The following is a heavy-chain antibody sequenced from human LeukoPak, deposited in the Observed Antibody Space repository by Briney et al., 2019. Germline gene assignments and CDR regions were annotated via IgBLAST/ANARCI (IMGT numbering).Heavy chain of an antibody. Sequence: SETLSLTCAVYGGSFSGYYWSWLRQPPGEGLEWIGEINHSGSTNYNPSLKSRVTISVDTSKNQFSLKLSSVTAADTAVYYCARRERTMAPDYWGQGTLVTVSS. J-gene: IGHJ4*02. CDR1: GGSFSGYY. D-gene: IGHD4/OR15-4a*01. V-gene: IGHV4-34*01. CDR3: ARRERTMAPDY. CDR2: INHSGST.